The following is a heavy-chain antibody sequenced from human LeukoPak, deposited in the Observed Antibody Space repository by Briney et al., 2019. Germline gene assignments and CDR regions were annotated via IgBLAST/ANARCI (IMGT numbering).Heavy chain of an antibody. J-gene: IGHJ4*02. CDR3: ARGADISMTVVVFDS. V-gene: IGHV3-21*01. Sequence: GGSLRLSCAASGFTFSSYSMNWVRQAPGKGLEWVSSISSSSSYIYYADSVKGRFTISRDNAKNSLYLQMNSLRVEDTAVYYCARGADISMTVVVFDSWGQGTLVTVSS. CDR2: ISSSSSYI. CDR1: GFTFSSYS. D-gene: IGHD3-22*01.